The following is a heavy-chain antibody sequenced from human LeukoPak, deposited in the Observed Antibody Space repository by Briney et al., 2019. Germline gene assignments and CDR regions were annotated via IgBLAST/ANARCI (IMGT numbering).Heavy chain of an antibody. CDR1: SESFSGYY. CDR3: ARHRGLHSDHYMDV. J-gene: IGHJ6*03. CDR2: INDSGST. V-gene: IGHV4-34*01. Sequence: SETLSLTCAVYSESFSGYYWSWIRQPPGKGLEWIGQINDSGSTNYNPSLKSRVTISVDTSNKQVSLNLSSVTAADTAVYYCARHRGLHSDHYMDVWGKGTTVTISS. D-gene: IGHD3-10*01.